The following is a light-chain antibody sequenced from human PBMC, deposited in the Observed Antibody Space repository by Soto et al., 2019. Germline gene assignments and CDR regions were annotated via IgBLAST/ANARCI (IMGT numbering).Light chain of an antibody. CDR2: AAS. CDR1: QSISTY. V-gene: IGKV1-39*01. CDR3: QQGHNIPST. Sequence: DIQMTQSPSSLSASVGDRVTITCRASQSISTYLNWYQQKSGKAPKLLIFAASTLESGVPSRFSGGGSGTDFTLTINSLQTEDSAISYCQQGHNIPSTFGRGTKVDIK. J-gene: IGKJ4*02.